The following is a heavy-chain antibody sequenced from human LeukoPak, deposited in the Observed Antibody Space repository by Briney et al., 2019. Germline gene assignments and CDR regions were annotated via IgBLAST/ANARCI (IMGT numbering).Heavy chain of an antibody. CDR1: GFTFSSYW. Sequence: GGSLRLSCAASGFTFSSYWMSWVGQAPGKGLEWVANIKQDGSEKYYVDSVKGRFTISRGNAKNSLYLQMNSLRAEDTAVYYCAREGGPYYYDSSGYPYFDYWGQGTLVTVSS. V-gene: IGHV3-7*01. CDR3: AREGGPYYYDSSGYPYFDY. J-gene: IGHJ4*02. D-gene: IGHD3-22*01. CDR2: IKQDGSEK.